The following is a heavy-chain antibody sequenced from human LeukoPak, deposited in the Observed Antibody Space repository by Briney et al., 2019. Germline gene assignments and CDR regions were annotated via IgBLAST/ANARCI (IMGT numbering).Heavy chain of an antibody. CDR3: ARAAQDTALAADY. V-gene: IGHV4-59*01. CDR2: IYYSGST. Sequence: SETLSLTCTVSGGSISSYYWSWIRQPPGKGLEWIGYIYYSGSTSYNPSLMSRATISVDTSKNQFSLKLNSVTAADTAVYYCARAAQDTALAADYWGQGTLVTVSS. D-gene: IGHD5-18*01. J-gene: IGHJ4*02. CDR1: GGSISSYY.